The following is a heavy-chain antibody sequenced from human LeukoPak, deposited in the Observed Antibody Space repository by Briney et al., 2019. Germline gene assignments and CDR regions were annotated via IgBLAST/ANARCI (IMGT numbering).Heavy chain of an antibody. CDR2: FDPEDGKT. J-gene: IGHJ5*02. Sequence: ASVKVSCKVSGYTLTELSMHWVRQTPGKGLEWMGSFDPEDGKTIYAQKFQGRVTMTRDMSTSTDYMELSSLRSEDTAIYYCARDNSVGDNAWWFDPWGQGTLVTVSS. D-gene: IGHD1-26*01. CDR3: ARDNSVGDNAWWFDP. CDR1: GYTLTELS. V-gene: IGHV1-24*01.